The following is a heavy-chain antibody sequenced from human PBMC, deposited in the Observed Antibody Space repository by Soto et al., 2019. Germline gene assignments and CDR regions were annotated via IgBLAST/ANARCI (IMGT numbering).Heavy chain of an antibody. CDR3: ARQRLWGTSGYYYFEN. D-gene: IGHD3-22*01. V-gene: IGHV5-51*01. J-gene: IGHJ4*02. Sequence: PGESLKISCQGSGYTFGNTWIAWVRQVPGKGLEWMGVIYPGDSDTRYSPSFQGQVTITVDKSINTAYLQWSRLKASDTAIYYCARQRLWGTSGYYYFENWGQGTLVTVSS. CDR1: GYTFGNTW. CDR2: IYPGDSDT.